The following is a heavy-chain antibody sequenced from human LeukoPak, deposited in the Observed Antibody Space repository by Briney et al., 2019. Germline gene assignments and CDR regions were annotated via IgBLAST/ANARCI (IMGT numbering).Heavy chain of an antibody. V-gene: IGHV3-23*01. CDR2: ISGSGGST. Sequence: GGSLRLSCAASGFTFSSYAMSWVRQAPGKGLEWVSAISGSGGSTYYADSVKGRFTISRDNPKNTLYLQMNSLRAEDTAVYYCAKDHSSFGAFDILGQGTMVTVSS. J-gene: IGHJ3*02. CDR1: GFTFSSYA. CDR3: AKDHSSFGAFDI. D-gene: IGHD6-6*01.